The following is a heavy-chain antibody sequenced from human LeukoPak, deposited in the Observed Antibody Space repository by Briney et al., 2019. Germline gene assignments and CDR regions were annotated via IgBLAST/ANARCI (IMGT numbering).Heavy chain of an antibody. D-gene: IGHD2-15*01. CDR2: INAGNGNT. CDR1: GYTFTSYA. V-gene: IGHV1-3*01. CDR3: ARGAEYCSGGSCYYFDY. Sequence: ASVKVSCKASGYTFTSYAMHWVRQAPGQRLEWMGWINAGNGNTKYSQKFQGRVTITRDTSASTAYMELSSLRFEDTAVYYCARGAEYCSGGSCYYFDYWGQGTLVTVSS. J-gene: IGHJ4*02.